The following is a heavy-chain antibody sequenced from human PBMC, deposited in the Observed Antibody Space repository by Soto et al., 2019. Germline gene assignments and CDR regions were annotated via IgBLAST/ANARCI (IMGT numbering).Heavy chain of an antibody. CDR1: GYTFTSYA. D-gene: IGHD6-19*01. Sequence: ASVKVSCKASGYTFTSYAMHWVRQAPGQRLEWMGWINAGNGNTKYSQKLQGRVTMTTDTSTSTAYMELRSLRSDDTAVYYCAVHRAGGWFDYWGQGTLVNVSS. CDR3: AVHRAGGWFDY. CDR2: INAGNGNT. V-gene: IGHV1-3*01. J-gene: IGHJ4*02.